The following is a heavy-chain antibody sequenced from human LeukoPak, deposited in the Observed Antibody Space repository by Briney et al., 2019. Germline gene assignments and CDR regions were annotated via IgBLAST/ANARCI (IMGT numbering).Heavy chain of an antibody. CDR3: ARGGYYGSGSYRPTGETRYYGMDV. CDR1: GYTFTSYA. D-gene: IGHD3-10*01. V-gene: IGHV1-3*01. Sequence: ASVKVSFKASGYTFTSYAMHWVRQAPGQRLEWVGWMNAGNGNTKYSQKFQGRVTTTRDTSASTAYMELSSLRSEDTAVYYCARGGYYGSGSYRPTGETRYYGMDVWGKGTTVTVSS. J-gene: IGHJ6*04. CDR2: MNAGNGNT.